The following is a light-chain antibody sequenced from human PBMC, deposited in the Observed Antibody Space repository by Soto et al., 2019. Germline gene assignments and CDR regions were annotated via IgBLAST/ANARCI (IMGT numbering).Light chain of an antibody. J-gene: IGKJ1*01. Sequence: EIVLTQSPGSLSLSPGERATLSCRASQSVRSTFFAWYQQRPGQAPRLLMYGASSRATGIPERFSGSGSGTDFTLNISRLEPEDFAVYYCQQFDRSVTFGHGTKVEIK. V-gene: IGKV3-20*01. CDR1: QSVRSTF. CDR2: GAS. CDR3: QQFDRSVT.